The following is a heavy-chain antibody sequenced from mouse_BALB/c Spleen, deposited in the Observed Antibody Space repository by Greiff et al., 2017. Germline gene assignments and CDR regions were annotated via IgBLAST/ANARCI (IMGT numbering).Heavy chain of an antibody. V-gene: IGHV3-8*02. CDR3: ARYLGNYSFRYFDV. J-gene: IGHJ1*01. CDR2: ISYSGST. D-gene: IGHD2-1*01. Sequence: EVKVVESGPSLVKPSQTLSLTCSVTGDSITSGYWNWIRKFPGNKLEYMGYISYSGSTYYNPSLKSRISITRDTSKNQYYLQLNSVTTEDTATYYCARYLGNYSFRYFDVWGAGTTVTVSS. CDR1: GDSITSGY.